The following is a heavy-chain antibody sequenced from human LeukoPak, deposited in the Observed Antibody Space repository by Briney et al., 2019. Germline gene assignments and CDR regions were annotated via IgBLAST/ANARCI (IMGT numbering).Heavy chain of an antibody. J-gene: IGHJ4*02. D-gene: IGHD6-6*01. CDR3: ASPSSLGY. V-gene: IGHV1-69-2*01. Sequence: GASVKVSCKASGYTFTDYYMHWVQQAPGKGLEWMGRVDPEDGETIYAEKFQGRVTITADTSTDTAYMELSSLRSEDTAVYYCASPSSLGYWGQGTLVTVSS. CDR1: GYTFTDYY. CDR2: VDPEDGET.